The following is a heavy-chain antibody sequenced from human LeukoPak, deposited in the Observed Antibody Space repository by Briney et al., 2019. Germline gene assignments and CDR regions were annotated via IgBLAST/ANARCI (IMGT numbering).Heavy chain of an antibody. CDR3: ARAGAYRYGGGDAFDI. D-gene: IGHD5-18*01. J-gene: IGHJ3*02. V-gene: IGHV1-46*01. CDR1: GYTFTSYY. CDR2: INPSGTT. Sequence: EASVKVSCKASGYTFTSYYVHWLRQAPGQGLEWMGVINPSGTTGYAQKFQGRVTMTRDTSTSTVYLELSSLRSEDTAVYYCARAGAYRYGGGDAFDIWGQGTMVTVSS.